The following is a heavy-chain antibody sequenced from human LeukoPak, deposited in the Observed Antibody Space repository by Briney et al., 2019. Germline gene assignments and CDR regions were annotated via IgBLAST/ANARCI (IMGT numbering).Heavy chain of an antibody. CDR2: ISGSGGST. Sequence: GGSLRLSCAASGFTFSSYAMSWVRQAPGKGLEWVSAISGSGGSTYYADSVKGRFTISRDNSKNTLYLQMNSLRAEDTAVYYCAPPPDYDSSGYYLFDYWGQGTLVTVSS. D-gene: IGHD3-22*01. V-gene: IGHV3-23*01. CDR1: GFTFSSYA. CDR3: APPPDYDSSGYYLFDY. J-gene: IGHJ4*02.